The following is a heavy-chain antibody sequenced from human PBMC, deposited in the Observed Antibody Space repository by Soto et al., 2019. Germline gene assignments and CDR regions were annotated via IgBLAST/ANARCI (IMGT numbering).Heavy chain of an antibody. D-gene: IGHD3-10*01. CDR1: GFTFSSYW. V-gene: IGHV3-74*01. Sequence: PGGSLRLSCAASGFTFSSYWMHWVRQAPGKGLVWVSRINSDGSSTSYADSVKGRFTISRDNAKNSLYLQMNSLRAEDTAVYYCARDSGSSYMDVWGKGTTVTVSS. CDR2: INSDGSST. J-gene: IGHJ6*03. CDR3: ARDSGSSYMDV.